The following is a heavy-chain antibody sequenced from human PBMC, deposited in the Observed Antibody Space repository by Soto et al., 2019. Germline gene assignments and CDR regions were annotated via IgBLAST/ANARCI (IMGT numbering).Heavy chain of an antibody. Sequence: GESLKISCKGSGYSFTSYWIGWVRQMPGKGLEWMGIIYPGDSDTRYSPSFQGQVTISADKSISTAYLQWSSLKASDTAMYYCARQGSSWTSLYWFDPWGQGTPVTVS. J-gene: IGHJ5*02. CDR3: ARQGSSWTSLYWFDP. CDR1: GYSFTSYW. V-gene: IGHV5-51*01. CDR2: IYPGDSDT. D-gene: IGHD6-13*01.